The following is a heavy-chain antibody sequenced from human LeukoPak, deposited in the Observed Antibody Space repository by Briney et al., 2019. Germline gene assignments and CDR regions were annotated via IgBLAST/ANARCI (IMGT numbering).Heavy chain of an antibody. CDR3: ARGARITIFGVTIYYYYYYGMDV. J-gene: IGHJ6*02. V-gene: IGHV1-2*02. CDR2: INPNSGGT. Sequence: GASVKVSCKASGYTFTGYYMHWVRQAPGQGLEWMGWINPNSGGTNYAQKFQGRVTMTRNTSISTAYMELSSLRSEDTAVYYCARGARITIFGVTIYYYYYYGMDVWGQGTTVTVSS. D-gene: IGHD3-3*01. CDR1: GYTFTGYY.